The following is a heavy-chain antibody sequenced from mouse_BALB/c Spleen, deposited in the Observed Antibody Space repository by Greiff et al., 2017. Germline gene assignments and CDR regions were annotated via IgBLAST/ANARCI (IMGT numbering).Heavy chain of an antibody. CDR3: ARDRAGAY. D-gene: IGHD3-2*02. V-gene: IGHV7-3*02. Sequence: DVMLVESGGGLVQPGGSLRLSCATSGFTFTDYYMSWVRQPPGKALEWLGFIRNKANGYTTEYSASVKGRFTISRDNSQSILYLQMNTLSAEDSATYYCARDRAGAYWGQGTLVTVSA. CDR2: IRNKANGYTT. J-gene: IGHJ3*01. CDR1: GFTFTDYY.